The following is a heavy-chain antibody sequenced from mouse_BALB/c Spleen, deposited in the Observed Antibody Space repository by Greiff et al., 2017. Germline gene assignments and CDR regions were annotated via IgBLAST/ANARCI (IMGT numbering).Heavy chain of an antibody. Sequence: QVQLQQSGAELVKPGASVKLSCKASGYTFTSYYMYWVKQRPGQGLEWIGEINPSNGGTNFNEKFKSKATLTVDKSSSTAYMQLSSLTSEDSAVYYGTRGGGTTASYAMDYWGQGTSVTVSS. V-gene: IGHV1S81*02. J-gene: IGHJ4*01. CDR2: INPSNGGT. CDR3: TRGGGTTASYAMDY. CDR1: GYTFTSYY. D-gene: IGHD1-2*01.